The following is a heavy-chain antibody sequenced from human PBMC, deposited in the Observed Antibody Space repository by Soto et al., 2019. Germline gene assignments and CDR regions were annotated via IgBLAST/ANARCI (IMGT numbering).Heavy chain of an antibody. V-gene: IGHV3-33*01. D-gene: IGHD3-22*01. CDR3: AREDSSGYLWDAFDI. Sequence: QVQLVESGGGVVQPGRSLRLSCAASGFTFSSYGMHWVRQAPGKGLEWVAVIWYDGSNKYYADSVKGRFTISRDNSKNTLYLQMNSLRAEDTAVYYCAREDSSGYLWDAFDIWGQGTMLTVSS. J-gene: IGHJ3*02. CDR1: GFTFSSYG. CDR2: IWYDGSNK.